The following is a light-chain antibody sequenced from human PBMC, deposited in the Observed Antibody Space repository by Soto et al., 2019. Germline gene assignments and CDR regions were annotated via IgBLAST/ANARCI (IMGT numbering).Light chain of an antibody. CDR3: TSYTLTSTLHV. Sequence: QSVLPQPASVSGSPGQSITISCTGTSSDIGYYNYVSWYQHHPGNAPKLIIYEVSNRPSGISNRFSGSKSGNTDSLTISGLQVEDEADYYCTSYTLTSTLHVFGTGTKLTVL. J-gene: IGLJ1*01. V-gene: IGLV2-14*01. CDR2: EVS. CDR1: SSDIGYYNY.